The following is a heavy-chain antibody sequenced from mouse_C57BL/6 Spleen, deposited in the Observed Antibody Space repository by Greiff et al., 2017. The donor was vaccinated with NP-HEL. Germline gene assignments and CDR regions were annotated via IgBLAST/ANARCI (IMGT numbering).Heavy chain of an antibody. D-gene: IGHD2-5*01. Sequence: EVQLQQSGPVLVKPGASVKMSCKASGYTFTDYYMNWVKQSHGKSLEWIGVINPYNGGTSYNQKFKGKATVTVDKSSSTAYMELNSLTSEDSAVYYCARAPYSKRGFDYWGQGTTLTVSS. V-gene: IGHV1-19*01. J-gene: IGHJ2*01. CDR3: ARAPYSKRGFDY. CDR1: GYTFTDYY. CDR2: INPYNGGT.